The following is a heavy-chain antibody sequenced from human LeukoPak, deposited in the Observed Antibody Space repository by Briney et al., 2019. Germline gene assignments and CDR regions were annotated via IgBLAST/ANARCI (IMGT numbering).Heavy chain of an antibody. CDR3: ASTLSVALHAFDI. V-gene: IGHV4-30-2*01. D-gene: IGHD2-15*01. Sequence: PSETLSLTCAVSGGSISSGGYSWSWIRQPPGKGLEWIGYIYHSGSTYYNPSLKSRVTISVDRSKNQFSLKLSSVTAAATAVYYCASTLSVALHAFDIWGQGTMVTVSS. CDR1: GGSISSGGYS. J-gene: IGHJ3*02. CDR2: IYHSGST.